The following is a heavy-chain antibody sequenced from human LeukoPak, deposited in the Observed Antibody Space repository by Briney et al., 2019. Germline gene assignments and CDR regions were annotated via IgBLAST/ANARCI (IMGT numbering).Heavy chain of an antibody. CDR1: GVSINNHH. CDR3: ARGPLDSADYSFDY. Sequence: SETLSLTCNVSGVSINNHHWSWIRQPPGKRPEWIAYVAYTGSAVYNPSLKSRVTISVDTSKNQFSLKLKSVTAADTAVYYCARGPLDSADYSFDYWGQGTLVTVSS. D-gene: IGHD3-22*01. CDR2: VAYTGSA. V-gene: IGHV4-59*11. J-gene: IGHJ4*02.